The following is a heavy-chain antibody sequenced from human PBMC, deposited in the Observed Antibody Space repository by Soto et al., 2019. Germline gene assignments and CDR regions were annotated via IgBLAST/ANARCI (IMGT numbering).Heavy chain of an antibody. CDR3: ARDYSSYGPFDY. CDR2: ISGSGGST. J-gene: IGHJ4*02. Sequence: GGSLRLSCAASGFTFSNYAMTWVRQAPGMGLEWVSSISGSGGSTYYADSVKGRFTISRDNAKNSLYLQMNSLRAEDTAVYYCARDYSSYGPFDYWGQGTLVTVSS. CDR1: GFTFSNYA. D-gene: IGHD5-18*01. V-gene: IGHV3-23*01.